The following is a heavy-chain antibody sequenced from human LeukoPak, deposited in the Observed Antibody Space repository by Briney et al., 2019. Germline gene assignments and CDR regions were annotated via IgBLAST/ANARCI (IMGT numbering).Heavy chain of an antibody. D-gene: IGHD6-19*01. CDR1: GFTFSSYA. J-gene: IGHJ1*01. Sequence: GGSLRLSCAASGFTFSSYAMSWVRQAPGKGLEWVSAISGSGGSTYYADSVKGRFTISRDNSKNTLYLQMNSLRAEDTAVYYCAKAPDVAVAGTNFQHWGQGTLVTVSS. CDR3: AKAPDVAVAGTNFQH. CDR2: ISGSGGST. V-gene: IGHV3-23*01.